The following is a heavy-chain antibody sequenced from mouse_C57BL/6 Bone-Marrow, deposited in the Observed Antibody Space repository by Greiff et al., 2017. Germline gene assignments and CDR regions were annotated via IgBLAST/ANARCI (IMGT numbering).Heavy chain of an antibody. D-gene: IGHD1-1*01. J-gene: IGHJ4*01. CDR3: ALDYYGSSYYAMDY. Sequence: VQLQQPGAELVMPGASVKLSCKASGYTFTSYWMHWVKQRPGQGLEWIGEIDPSDSYTNYNQKFKGKSTLTVDKSSSTAYMQLSSLTSEDSAVYYCALDYYGSSYYAMDYWGQGTSVTVSS. CDR2: IDPSDSYT. CDR1: GYTFTSYW. V-gene: IGHV1-69*01.